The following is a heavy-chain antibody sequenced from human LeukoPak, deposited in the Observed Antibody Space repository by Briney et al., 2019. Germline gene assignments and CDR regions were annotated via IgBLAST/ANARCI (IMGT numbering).Heavy chain of an antibody. D-gene: IGHD3-22*01. V-gene: IGHV4-34*01. Sequence: SGGSLRLSCVASGFSFSNYEMNWVRQAPGKGLEWIGEINHSGSTNYNPSLKSRVTISVDTSKNQFSLKLSSVTAADTAVYYCASTRSRSGYYKRVDAFDIWGQGTMVTVSS. J-gene: IGHJ3*02. CDR1: GFSFSNYE. CDR2: INHSGST. CDR3: ASTRSRSGYYKRVDAFDI.